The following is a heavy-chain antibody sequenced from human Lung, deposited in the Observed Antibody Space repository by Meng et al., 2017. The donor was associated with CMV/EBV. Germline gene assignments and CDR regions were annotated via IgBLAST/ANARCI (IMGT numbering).Heavy chain of an antibody. Sequence: GESLKISCAASGFTFSSCTMNWVRQAPGKGLEWVSSISSSSGYIYYADSVKGRFTISRDNAKNSLYLQMNSLRAEDTAVYYCARDSAVSQVWSWPRATHHYGIDVWGQGTTVTVSS. J-gene: IGHJ6*02. CDR3: ARDSAVSQVWSWPRATHHYGIDV. D-gene: IGHD5-18*01. CDR1: GFTFSSCT. V-gene: IGHV3-21*06. CDR2: ISSSSGYI.